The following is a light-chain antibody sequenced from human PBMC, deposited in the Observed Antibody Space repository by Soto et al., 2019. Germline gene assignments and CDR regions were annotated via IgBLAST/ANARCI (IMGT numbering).Light chain of an antibody. CDR2: NDN. CDR1: SPNMGSNT. J-gene: IGLJ2*01. CDR3: AAWDGSLNHIL. Sequence: QSVLTQPPSASGTPGQGVAISCSGSSPNMGSNTVNWYQHLPGTAPKLLIYNDNQRPSGVPDRFFGSKSGTSASLANTGLQSEDEADYYCAAWDGSLNHILFGGGTKLTVL. V-gene: IGLV1-44*01.